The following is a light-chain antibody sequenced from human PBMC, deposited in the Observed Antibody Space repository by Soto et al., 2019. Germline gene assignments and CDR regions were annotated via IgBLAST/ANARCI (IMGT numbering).Light chain of an antibody. CDR3: QQTSSFPLT. J-gene: IGKJ4*01. Sequence: DIQVTQSPSSVSVSVGDRVTITCRASQDLVNWLAWYQQKPGKAPKLLIYASSSFQSGVPSRFSGSGSGTDFTLTISSLQPEDFATYYCQQTSSFPLTFGGGTKVEIK. V-gene: IGKV1-12*01. CDR2: ASS. CDR1: QDLVNW.